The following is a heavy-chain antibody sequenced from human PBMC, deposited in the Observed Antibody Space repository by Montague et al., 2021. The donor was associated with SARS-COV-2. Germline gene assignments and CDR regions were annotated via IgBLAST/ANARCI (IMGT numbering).Heavy chain of an antibody. CDR3: AREFDC. CDR2: VNEDGSEE. J-gene: IGHJ4*02. V-gene: IGHV3-7*01. Sequence: SLRLSCAASGFTFSTYWMNWVRQAPGEGLEWVANVNEDGSEEYFVDSVKGRFTISRDNTKNTLFLQMNSLRAEDTAVYYCAREFDCWGQGTLVTVSS. CDR1: GFTFSTYW.